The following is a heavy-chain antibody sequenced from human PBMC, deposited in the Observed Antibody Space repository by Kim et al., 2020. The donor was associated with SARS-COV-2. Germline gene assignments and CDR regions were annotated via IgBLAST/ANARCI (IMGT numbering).Heavy chain of an antibody. D-gene: IGHD3-3*01. CDR2: ISAYNGNT. CDR1: GYTFTSYG. Sequence: ASVKVPCKASGYTFTSYGISWVRQAPGQGLEWMGWISAYNGNTNYAQKLQGRVTMTTDTSTSTAYMELRSLRSDDTAVYYCARDLRSATSPNITIFGVDRFYGMDVWGQGTTVTVSS. CDR3: ARDLRSATSPNITIFGVDRFYGMDV. V-gene: IGHV1-18*04. J-gene: IGHJ6*02.